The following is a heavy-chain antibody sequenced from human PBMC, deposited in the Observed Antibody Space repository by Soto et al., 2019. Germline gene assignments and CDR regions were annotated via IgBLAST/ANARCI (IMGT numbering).Heavy chain of an antibody. CDR1: GFAFSNCA. Sequence: LSLSCAASGFAFSNCAMSWVRQAPGKGLEWVSTIKTSGDTTFYADPVKGRFTTSRDDSKNTLYLQMNSLRAEDTATYYCTKDVTGDIGADFWGQGTPVTVSS. J-gene: IGHJ4*02. CDR2: IKTSGDTT. D-gene: IGHD2-21*02. V-gene: IGHV3-23*05. CDR3: TKDVTGDIGADF.